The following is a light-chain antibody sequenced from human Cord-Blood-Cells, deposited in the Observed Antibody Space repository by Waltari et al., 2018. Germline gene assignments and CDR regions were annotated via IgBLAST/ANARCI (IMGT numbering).Light chain of an antibody. CDR1: QGISNS. J-gene: IGKJ2*01. CDR2: AAS. Sequence: MTQSPSSLSASVGDRVTITCRASQGISNSLAWYQQKPGKAPKLLLYAASRLESGVPSRFSGSGSGTDYTLTISSLQPEDFATYYCQQYYSTPLYTFGQGTKLEIK. V-gene: IGKV1-NL1*01. CDR3: QQYYSTPLYT.